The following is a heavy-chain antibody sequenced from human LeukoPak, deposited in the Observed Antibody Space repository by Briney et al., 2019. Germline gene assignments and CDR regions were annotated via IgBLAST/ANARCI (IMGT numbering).Heavy chain of an antibody. Sequence: ASAKVSCKASGYTFTSYYMHWVRQAPGQGLEWMGIINPSGGSTSYAQKFQGRVTMTRDTSTSTVYMELSSLRSEDTAVYYCARAITTVTTRFDPWGQGTLVTVSS. CDR1: GYTFTSYY. D-gene: IGHD4-17*01. J-gene: IGHJ5*02. CDR2: INPSGGST. V-gene: IGHV1-46*03. CDR3: ARAITTVTTRFDP.